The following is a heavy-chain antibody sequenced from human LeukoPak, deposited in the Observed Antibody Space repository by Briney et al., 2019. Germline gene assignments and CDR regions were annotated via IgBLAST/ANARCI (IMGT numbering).Heavy chain of an antibody. CDR1: GFTFDDYA. Sequence: GRSLRLSCAASGFTFDDYAMHWVRQAPGKGLEWVSGISWNNGSIGYADSVKGRFTISRDNAKNSLYLQMNSLRAEDTALYYCAKDRSYYDSSGYYGFDYWGQGTLVTVSS. V-gene: IGHV3-9*01. D-gene: IGHD3-22*01. CDR3: AKDRSYYDSSGYYGFDY. CDR2: ISWNNGSI. J-gene: IGHJ4*02.